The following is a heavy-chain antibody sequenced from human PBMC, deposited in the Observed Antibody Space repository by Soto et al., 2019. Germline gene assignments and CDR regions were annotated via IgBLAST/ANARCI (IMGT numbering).Heavy chain of an antibody. V-gene: IGHV3-30*18. CDR3: AKATTVTTGFFDL. CDR1: GFTFSSYG. J-gene: IGHJ2*01. D-gene: IGHD4-17*01. CDR2: ISYDGGNK. Sequence: QVQRVESGGGVVQPGRSLRLSCAASGFTFSSYGMHWVRQAPGKGLEWVAVISYDGGNKYYADSVKGRFTISRDNSKNTMYLQMSSLSDEDTAVYYCAKATTVTTGFFDLWGRGTLVTVSS.